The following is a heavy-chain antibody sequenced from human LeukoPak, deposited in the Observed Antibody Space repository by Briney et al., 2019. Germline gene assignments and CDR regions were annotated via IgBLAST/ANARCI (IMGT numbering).Heavy chain of an antibody. CDR1: GGSISSYY. CDR2: IYYSGST. D-gene: IGHD6-13*01. Sequence: SETLSLTCTVSGGSISSYYWSWIRQPPGKGLEWIGYIYYSGSTNYNPSLKSRVTISVDTSKNQFSLKLSSVTAADTAVYYCASGRDSSWYYFDYWGQGTLSPSPQ. CDR3: ASGRDSSWYYFDY. V-gene: IGHV4-59*01. J-gene: IGHJ4*02.